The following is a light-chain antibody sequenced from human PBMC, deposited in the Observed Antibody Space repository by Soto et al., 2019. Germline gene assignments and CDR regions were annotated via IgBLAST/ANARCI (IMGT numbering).Light chain of an antibody. CDR2: DDT. CDR3: GAWDPSLNAYL. V-gene: IGLV1-51*01. CDR1: TSNLGNNY. Sequence: QSVLAQPPSVSAAPGQRVTVSCSTTTSNLGNNYISWYQHLPGAAPRLLIYDDTERPSGIPDRFSGSRSATSATLGIAGLQTGDEADYFCGAWDPSLNAYLVGTGTKLTVL. J-gene: IGLJ1*01.